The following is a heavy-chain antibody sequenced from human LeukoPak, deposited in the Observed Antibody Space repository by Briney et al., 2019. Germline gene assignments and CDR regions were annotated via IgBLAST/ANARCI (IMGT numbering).Heavy chain of an antibody. CDR1: GGSMSGFF. CDR2: IYYSGSST. V-gene: IGHV4-59*01. Sequence: SETLSLTCTVSGGSMSGFFWTWIRQPPGRELEWVGSIYYSGSSTKYNPSLKSRVTISVDTSKSQFSLNLNSATAADTAVYYCARTSRHFYGSGTNLTPWPAGMDVWGQGTTVTVSS. CDR3: ARTSRHFYGSGTNLTPWPAGMDV. J-gene: IGHJ6*02. D-gene: IGHD3-10*01.